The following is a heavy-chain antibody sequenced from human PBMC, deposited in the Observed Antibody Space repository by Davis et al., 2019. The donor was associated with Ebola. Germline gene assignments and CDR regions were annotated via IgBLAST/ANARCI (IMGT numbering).Heavy chain of an antibody. CDR1: GGSFSGTC. CDR3: AREAGVVIFDY. D-gene: IGHD3-3*01. J-gene: IGHJ4*02. V-gene: IGHV4-34*01. CDR2: INHSGST. Sequence: MPSGSLSLSCAVYGGSFSGTCYNWSRQPPGKGLEWVGAINHSGSTNYNPSLKSRVTISVDTSKTQFSLKLSSVTAADTAVCYCAREAGVVIFDYWGQGTLVTVSS.